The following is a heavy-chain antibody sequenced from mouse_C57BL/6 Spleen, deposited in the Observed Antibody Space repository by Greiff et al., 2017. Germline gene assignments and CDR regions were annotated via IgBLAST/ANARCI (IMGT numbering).Heavy chain of an antibody. CDR3: ARRDDGYFYYAMDY. CDR1: GYAFSSYW. J-gene: IGHJ4*01. Sequence: VKLQESGAELVKPGASVKISCKASGYAFSSYWMNWVKQRPGKGLEWIGQIYPGDGDTNYNGKFKGKATLTADKSSSTAYMQLSSLTSEDSAVYFGARRDDGYFYYAMDYWGQGTSVTVSS. CDR2: IYPGDGDT. D-gene: IGHD2-3*01. V-gene: IGHV1-80*01.